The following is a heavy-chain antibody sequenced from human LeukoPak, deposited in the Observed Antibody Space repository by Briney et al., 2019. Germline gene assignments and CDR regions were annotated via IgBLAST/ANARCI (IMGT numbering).Heavy chain of an antibody. D-gene: IGHD2-2*01. CDR3: ARQGQYCSSTSCYRDLSHFDY. CDR1: GGSISGSSYY. CDR2: IYYSGST. J-gene: IGHJ4*02. V-gene: IGHV4-39*01. Sequence: PSETLSLTCTVSGGSISGSSYYWGWIRQPPGKGLEWIGSIYYSGSTYYNPSLKSRVTISVDTSKNQFSLKLSSVTAADTAVYYCARQGQYCSSTSCYRDLSHFDYWGQGTLVTVSS.